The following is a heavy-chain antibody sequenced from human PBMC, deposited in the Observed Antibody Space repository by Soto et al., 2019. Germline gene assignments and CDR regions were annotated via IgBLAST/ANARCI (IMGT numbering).Heavy chain of an antibody. V-gene: IGHV1-69*13. Sequence: ASVKVSCKASGGTFSSYAISWVRQAPGQGLEWMGGIIPIFGTANYAQKFQGRVTITADESTSTAYMELSSLRSEDTAVYYCAARDGYNPGRWYFDYWGQGTLVTVSS. CDR3: AARDGYNPGRWYFDY. CDR2: IIPIFGTA. D-gene: IGHD5-12*01. J-gene: IGHJ4*02. CDR1: GGTFSSYA.